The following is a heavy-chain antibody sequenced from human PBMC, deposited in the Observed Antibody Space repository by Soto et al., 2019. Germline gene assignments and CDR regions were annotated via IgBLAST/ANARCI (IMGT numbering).Heavy chain of an antibody. CDR2: ISYDGSNT. J-gene: IGHJ4*02. Sequence: QVQLVESGGGVVQPGRSLRLSCAASGFTFSSYGMHWVRQAPGKGLEWVPVISYDGSNTYYADSLKGRFTISRDNSKNTLYLQMNSLRAEDTAVYYCAKARNIVVVPAARSVIDYWGQGTLVTVSS. V-gene: IGHV3-30*18. CDR1: GFTFSSYG. CDR3: AKARNIVVVPAARSVIDY. D-gene: IGHD2-2*01.